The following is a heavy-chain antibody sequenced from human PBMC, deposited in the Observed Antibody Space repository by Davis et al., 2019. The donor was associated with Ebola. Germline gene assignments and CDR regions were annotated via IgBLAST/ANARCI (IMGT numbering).Heavy chain of an antibody. V-gene: IGHV4-59*01. CDR2: INYSGTS. CDR1: DGSIRSSY. CDR3: ARIPHDFGDYYWYFDL. J-gene: IGHJ2*01. D-gene: IGHD4-17*01. Sequence: SETLSLTCTVSDGSIRSSYWSWIRQPLGRGLEWIGHINYSGTSKYNPSLKSRVTISVATSENQFSLRLTSVTAADTAVYYCARIPHDFGDYYWYFDLWGHGTLVTVSS.